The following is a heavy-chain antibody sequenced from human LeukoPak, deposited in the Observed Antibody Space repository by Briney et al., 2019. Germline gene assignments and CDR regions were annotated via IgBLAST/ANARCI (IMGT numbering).Heavy chain of an antibody. V-gene: IGHV4-59*01. CDR1: GGSISSYY. CDR3: ARGARAGYNLEPFDY. Sequence: SETLSLTCTVSGGSISSYYWNWIRQPPGKGLEWIGYIYYDGSTNYNPSLKSRVTISVDTSKNQFSLKLTYVTAADTAVYYCARGARAGYNLEPFDYWGQGTLVTVSS. CDR2: IYYDGST. D-gene: IGHD5-24*01. J-gene: IGHJ4*02.